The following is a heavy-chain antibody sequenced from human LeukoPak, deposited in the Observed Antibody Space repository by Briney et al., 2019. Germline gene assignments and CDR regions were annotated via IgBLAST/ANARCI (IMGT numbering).Heavy chain of an antibody. CDR3: ARHRQDGDYFDY. Sequence: PSETLSLTCTVSGGSISSYYWSWIRQPAGKGLEWIGRIYTSGSTNYNPSLKSRVTISVDTSKNQFSLRLSSVTAADTAVYYCARHRQDGDYFDYWGQGTLVTVSS. CDR2: IYTSGST. J-gene: IGHJ4*02. V-gene: IGHV4-4*07. CDR1: GGSISSYY. D-gene: IGHD4-17*01.